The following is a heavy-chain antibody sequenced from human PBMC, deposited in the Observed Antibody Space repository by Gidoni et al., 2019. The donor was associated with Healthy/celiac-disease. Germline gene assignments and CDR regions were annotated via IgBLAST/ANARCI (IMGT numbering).Heavy chain of an antibody. J-gene: IGHJ2*01. V-gene: IGHV3-23*01. CDR3: AKDPAVVMHWYFDL. CDR1: GFPFRSYA. D-gene: IGHD2-15*01. Sequence: EVELLESGGGLVQPGGSLRLSCAASGFPFRSYAMSWVRQPPGKGLAWVSAISGSGGSTYYADSVQGRFTISRDNSKNTLYLQMNSLRAEDTAVYYCAKDPAVVMHWYFDLWGRGTLVTVSS. CDR2: ISGSGGST.